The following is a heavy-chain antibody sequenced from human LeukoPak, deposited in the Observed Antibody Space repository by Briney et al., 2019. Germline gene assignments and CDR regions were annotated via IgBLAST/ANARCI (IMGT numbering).Heavy chain of an antibody. CDR3: ARHGYYYDSSGYIPGAFDI. CDR1: GYSISSGYY. Sequence: SETLSLTCAVSGYSISSGYYWGWIRQPPGKGLEWIGSIYHSGSTHYNPSLKSRVTISVDTSKNQFSLKLSSVTAADTAVYYCARHGYYYDSSGYIPGAFDIWGQGTMVTVSS. CDR2: IYHSGST. D-gene: IGHD3-22*01. J-gene: IGHJ3*02. V-gene: IGHV4-38-2*01.